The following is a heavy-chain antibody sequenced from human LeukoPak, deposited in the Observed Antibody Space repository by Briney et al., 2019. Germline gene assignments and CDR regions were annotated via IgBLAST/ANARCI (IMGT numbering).Heavy chain of an antibody. CDR2: IYYSGST. J-gene: IGHJ4*02. Sequence: SQTRSLTCTVSGGSISSGGYYWSWIRQHPGKGLEWIGYIYYSGSTYYNPSLKSRVTISVDTSKNQFSLKLSSVTAADTAVYYCARTDSSSWYGSRGDFDYWGQGTLVTVSS. CDR3: ARTDSSSWYGSRGDFDY. CDR1: GGSISSGGYY. D-gene: IGHD6-13*01. V-gene: IGHV4-31*03.